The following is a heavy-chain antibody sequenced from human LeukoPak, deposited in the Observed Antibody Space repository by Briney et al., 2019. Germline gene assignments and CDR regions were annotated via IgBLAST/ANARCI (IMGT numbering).Heavy chain of an antibody. CDR1: GGSIGSYY. CDR2: IYYSGST. CDR3: ARANRGGAFDI. D-gene: IGHD3-10*01. J-gene: IGHJ3*02. Sequence: SETLSLTCTVSGGSIGSYYWSWIRQPPGKGLEWIGYIYYSGSTNYNPSLKSRVTISVDTSKNQFSLKLSSVTAADTAVYYCARANRGGAFDIWGQGTMVTVSS. V-gene: IGHV4-59*01.